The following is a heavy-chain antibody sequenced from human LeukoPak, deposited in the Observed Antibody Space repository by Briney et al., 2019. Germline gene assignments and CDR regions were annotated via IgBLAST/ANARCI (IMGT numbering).Heavy chain of an antibody. Sequence: GASVKVSCKASGGTFSNYAISWVRQAPGQGLEWMGRIIPDVAIANYAQKFQGRVTITADKSTSIAYMELSSLRAEDTAVYYCARDNTLEPIAAAGPDGDGMDVWGQGTTVTVSS. CDR2: IIPDVAIA. CDR1: GGTFSNYA. CDR3: ARDNTLEPIAAAGPDGDGMDV. J-gene: IGHJ6*02. V-gene: IGHV1-69*04. D-gene: IGHD6-13*01.